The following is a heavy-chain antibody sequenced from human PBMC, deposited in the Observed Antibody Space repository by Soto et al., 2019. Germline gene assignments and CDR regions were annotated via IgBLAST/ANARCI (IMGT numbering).Heavy chain of an antibody. CDR1: GFTFSSYA. D-gene: IGHD1-1*01. CDR2: ISSNGGST. Sequence: GGSLRLSCAASGFTFSSYAMHWVRQAPGKGLEYVSAISSNGGSTYYANSVKGRFTISRDNSKNTLYLQMGSLRAEDMAVYYCARTPTTGTTRGYFDYWGQGTLVTVSS. V-gene: IGHV3-64*01. J-gene: IGHJ4*02. CDR3: ARTPTTGTTRGYFDY.